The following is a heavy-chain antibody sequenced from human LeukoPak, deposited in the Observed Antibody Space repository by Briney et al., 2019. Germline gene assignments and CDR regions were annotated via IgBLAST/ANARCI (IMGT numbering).Heavy chain of an antibody. J-gene: IGHJ4*02. CDR3: ARVWDYSPRGRLDD. D-gene: IGHD4-11*01. CDR1: GSEFTNYA. CDR2: ISPYNGET. V-gene: IGHV1-18*01. Sequence: ASVKVSCEASGSEFTNYAITWLRQASGQGLEWMGWISPYNGETNYAQNLQGRITLTTDRATTTGYMELTSLTSDDSAVYYCARVWDYSPRGRLDDWGQGTRVTVSS.